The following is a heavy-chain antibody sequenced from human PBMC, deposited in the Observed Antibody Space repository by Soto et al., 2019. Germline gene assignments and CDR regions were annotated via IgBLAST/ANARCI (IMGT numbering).Heavy chain of an antibody. CDR2: IYSDGITT. CDR1: GFTFSSYW. V-gene: IGHV3-74*01. Sequence: PGGSLRLSCTASGFTFSSYWMHWVRQAPGKGLVWVARIYSDGITTNYVESVEGRFTISRDNAKNTLYLQMNSLRAEDTAVYYCARDNWGSMPDYWGQGTLVTVSS. CDR3: ARDNWGSMPDY. D-gene: IGHD7-27*01. J-gene: IGHJ4*02.